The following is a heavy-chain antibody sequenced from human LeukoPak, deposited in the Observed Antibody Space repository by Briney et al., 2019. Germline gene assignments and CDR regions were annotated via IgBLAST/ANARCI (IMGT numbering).Heavy chain of an antibody. D-gene: IGHD4-23*01. V-gene: IGHV1-69*13. J-gene: IGHJ5*02. CDR1: GGTFSSYA. Sequence: GASVKVSCKASGGTFSSYAISWVRQAPGQGLEWMGGIIPIFGTANYAQKFQGRVTITADESTSTAYMELSSLRSEDTAVYYCARDLPLDYGGRSPRWFDPWGQGTLVTVSS. CDR3: ARDLPLDYGGRSPRWFDP. CDR2: IIPIFGTA.